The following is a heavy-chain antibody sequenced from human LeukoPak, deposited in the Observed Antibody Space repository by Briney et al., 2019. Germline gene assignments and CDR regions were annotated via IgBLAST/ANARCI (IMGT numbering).Heavy chain of an antibody. CDR2: ISSSGSTI. CDR1: GFTFSDYY. J-gene: IGHJ4*02. Sequence: PGGSLRLSCAASGFTFSDYYMSWIRQAPGKGLEWVSYISSSGSTIYYADFVKGRFTISRDNAKNSLYLQMNSLRAEDTAVYYCARGSSYYYGSGSLGNFDYWGQGTLVTVSS. V-gene: IGHV3-11*01. D-gene: IGHD3-10*01. CDR3: ARGSSYYYGSGSLGNFDY.